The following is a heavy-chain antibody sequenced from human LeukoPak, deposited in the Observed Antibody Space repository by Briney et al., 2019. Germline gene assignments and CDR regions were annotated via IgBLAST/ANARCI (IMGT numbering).Heavy chain of an antibody. J-gene: IGHJ4*02. Sequence: PSETLSLTCTVSGGSISSYYWSWIRQPPGKGLGWIGYIYYSGSTNYNPSLKSRVTISVDTSKNQFSLKLSSVTAADTAVYYCASSIAAAGHDYFDYWGQGTLVTVSS. V-gene: IGHV4-59*01. CDR2: IYYSGST. D-gene: IGHD6-13*01. CDR3: ASSIAAAGHDYFDY. CDR1: GGSISSYY.